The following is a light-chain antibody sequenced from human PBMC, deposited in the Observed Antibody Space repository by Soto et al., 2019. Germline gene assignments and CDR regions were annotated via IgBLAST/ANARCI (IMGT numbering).Light chain of an antibody. CDR1: SSDVGGYNY. V-gene: IGLV2-8*01. CDR2: EVL. Sequence: QSALTQPPSASGSPGQSVTISCTGTSSDVGGYNYVSWYQQHPGKAPKLMIYEVLKRPSGVPDRFSGSKSGNTVSLTVSGLQAEDEADYYCSSYAGSNNFDVFGTGTKVTVL. CDR3: SSYAGSNNFDV. J-gene: IGLJ1*01.